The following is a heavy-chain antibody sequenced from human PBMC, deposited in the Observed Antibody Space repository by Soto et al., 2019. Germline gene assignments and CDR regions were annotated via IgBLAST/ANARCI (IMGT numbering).Heavy chain of an antibody. Sequence: SVKVSCTASGGTFSSYAISWVRQAPGQGLEWMGGIIPIFGTANYAQKFQGRVTITADESTSTAYMELSSLRSEDTAVYYCARLAVQLERRKPRGSYNWFDPWGQGTLVTVSS. CDR1: GGTFSSYA. D-gene: IGHD1-1*01. J-gene: IGHJ5*02. V-gene: IGHV1-69*13. CDR2: IIPIFGTA. CDR3: ARLAVQLERRKPRGSYNWFDP.